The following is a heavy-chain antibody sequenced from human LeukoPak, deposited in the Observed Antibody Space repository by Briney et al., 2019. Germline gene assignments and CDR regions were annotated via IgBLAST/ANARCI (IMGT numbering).Heavy chain of an antibody. V-gene: IGHV4-61*02. CDR1: GGSISSGNYY. J-gene: IGHJ4*02. Sequence: SQTLSLACTVSGGSISSGNYYWTWIRQPAGKGLEWIGRIYASGSTNYNPSLKSRVTISVDTSKNHFSLKLTSVTAADTAVYYCARDISRWNELDSWGQGTLVTVSS. CDR3: ARDISRWNELDS. D-gene: IGHD1-1*01. CDR2: IYASGST.